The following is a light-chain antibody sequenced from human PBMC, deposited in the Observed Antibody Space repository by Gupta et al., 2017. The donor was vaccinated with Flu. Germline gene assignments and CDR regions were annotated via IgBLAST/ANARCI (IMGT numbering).Light chain of an antibody. CDR2: WAS. J-gene: IGKJ2*01. V-gene: IGKV4-1*01. Sequence: DIVMTQSPDSLAVSLGERATINCKSSQSVLYSSNNKNYLAWYQQKPGQPPKLLIYWASTRESGVPDRFSGSGSGTDFTLTISSRQAEDVAVYYCQQYYSTLRRTFGQGTKLEIK. CDR1: QSVLYSSNNKNY. CDR3: QQYYSTLRRT.